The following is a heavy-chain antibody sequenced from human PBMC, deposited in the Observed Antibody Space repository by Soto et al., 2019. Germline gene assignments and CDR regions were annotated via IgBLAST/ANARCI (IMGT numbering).Heavy chain of an antibody. J-gene: IGHJ4*02. Sequence: QVQLVESGGGVVQPGRSLRLSCAASGFTFSSYGMHWVRQAPGKGLEWVAVISYDGSNRYYADSVTGRFTISRDNSENTLYLQMNSLRAEDTALYYCASNRPGSCSDGSCYGFENWGQGTLVSVSS. CDR3: ASNRPGSCSDGSCYGFEN. D-gene: IGHD2-15*01. CDR2: ISYDGSNR. CDR1: GFTFSSYG. V-gene: IGHV3-30*03.